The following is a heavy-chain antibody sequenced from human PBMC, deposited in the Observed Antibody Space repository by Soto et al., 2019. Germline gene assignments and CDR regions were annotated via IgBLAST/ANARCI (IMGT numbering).Heavy chain of an antibody. Sequence: QVQLVQSGAEVKKPGSSVKVSCKASGGTFSSHVFNWVRQAPGQGLEWMGGIMPIIGTANYAQKFQGRVTITADESTSNAYMELSSLRSEDTAVYYWARDLKFRDGNISHLDYWGRGTLVTVSS. CDR2: IMPIIGTA. J-gene: IGHJ4*02. D-gene: IGHD3-3*02. CDR1: GGTFSSHV. CDR3: ARDLKFRDGNISHLDY. V-gene: IGHV1-69*01.